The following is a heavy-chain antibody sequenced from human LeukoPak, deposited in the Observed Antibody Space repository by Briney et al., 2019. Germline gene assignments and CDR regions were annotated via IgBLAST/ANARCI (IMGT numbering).Heavy chain of an antibody. J-gene: IGHJ4*02. CDR3: ARGRSGSRPGDY. Sequence: SETLSLTCTVSGGSISSYYWSWIRQPPGKGLEWIGYIYYSGGTNYNPSLKSRVTISVDTSKNQFSLKLSSVTPADTAVYYCARGRSGSRPGDYWGQGTWSPSPQ. D-gene: IGHD1-26*01. CDR2: IYYSGGT. CDR1: GGSISSYY. V-gene: IGHV4-59*01.